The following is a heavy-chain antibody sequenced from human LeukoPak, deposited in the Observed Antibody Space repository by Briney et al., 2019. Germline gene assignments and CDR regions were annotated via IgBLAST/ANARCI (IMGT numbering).Heavy chain of an antibody. Sequence: GALRLSCAASGFTFSRYWMQWVRQAPGKGLVWVSRINSDGTSTSYADSVKGRFTISRDNAKNTVYLQMNSLRAEDTAVYYCARAAAYSSGWYYFDYWGQGTLVTVSS. J-gene: IGHJ4*02. V-gene: IGHV3-74*01. CDR3: ARAAAYSSGWYYFDY. CDR1: GFTFSRYW. CDR2: INSDGTST. D-gene: IGHD6-13*01.